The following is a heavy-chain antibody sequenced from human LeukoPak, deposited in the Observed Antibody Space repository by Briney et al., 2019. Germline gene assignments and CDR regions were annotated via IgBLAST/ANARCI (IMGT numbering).Heavy chain of an antibody. Sequence: SETLSLTCTVSGYSISSGYYRGWIRPPPGKGLEWIGSIYHSGSTYYNPSLKSRVTISVDTSKNQFSLKLSSVTAADTAVYYCARGAGRGYHFDYWGQGTLVTVSS. J-gene: IGHJ4*02. CDR1: GYSISSGYY. V-gene: IGHV4-38-2*02. CDR3: ARGAGRGYHFDY. D-gene: IGHD1-14*01. CDR2: IYHSGST.